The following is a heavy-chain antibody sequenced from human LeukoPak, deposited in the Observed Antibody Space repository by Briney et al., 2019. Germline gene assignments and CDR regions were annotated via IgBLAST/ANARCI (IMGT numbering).Heavy chain of an antibody. Sequence: GESLRLSCAASGFTFSSCSMSWVGQAPARGRAWVSAISGSGGSTYYTNSLKGRFTISRDNSKNSLYLQMNCLSAEDTAVYYCAKDLVRGVSYWGREPLVPVPS. CDR2: ISGSGGST. V-gene: IGHV3-23*01. J-gene: IGHJ4*02. CDR1: GFTFSSCS. D-gene: IGHD3-10*01. CDR3: AKDLVRGVSY.